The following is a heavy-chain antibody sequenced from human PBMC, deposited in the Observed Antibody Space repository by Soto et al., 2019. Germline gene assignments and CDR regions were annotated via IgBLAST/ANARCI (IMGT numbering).Heavy chain of an antibody. CDR3: ARASGKLWFGELFLFDY. V-gene: IGHV4-30-4*01. D-gene: IGHD3-10*01. J-gene: IGHJ4*02. CDR1: GGSISSGDYY. CDR2: IYYSGST. Sequence: LSLTCTVSGGSISSGDYYWSWIRQPPGKGLEWIGYIYYSGSTYYNPSLKSRVTISVDTSKNQFSLKLSSVTAADTAVYYCARASGKLWFGELFLFDYWGQGTLVTVSS.